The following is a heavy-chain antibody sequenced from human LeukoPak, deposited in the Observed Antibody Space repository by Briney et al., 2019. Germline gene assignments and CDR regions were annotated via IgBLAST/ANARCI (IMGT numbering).Heavy chain of an antibody. CDR2: ISYDGSNK. V-gene: IGHV3-30*19. Sequence: GGSLRLSCGASGFTFSNYGMHWVRQAPGKGLEWVAVISYDGSNKYYADSVKGRFTISRDNSKNTLYLQMNSLRAEDTAVYYCASTVAWIQLWLFDYWGQGTLVTVSS. CDR1: GFTFSNYG. D-gene: IGHD5-18*01. J-gene: IGHJ4*02. CDR3: ASTVAWIQLWLFDY.